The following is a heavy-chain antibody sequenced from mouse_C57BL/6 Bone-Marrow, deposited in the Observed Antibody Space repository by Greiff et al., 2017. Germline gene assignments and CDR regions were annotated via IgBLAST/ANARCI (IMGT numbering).Heavy chain of an antibody. CDR2: IYPRSGNT. CDR3: ARSRYSNVYFDY. Sequence: VQLQQSGAELARPGASVKLSCKASGYTFTSYGISWVKQRTGQGLEWIGEIYPRSGNTYYNEKFKGKATLTADKSSSTAYMELRSLTSEDYAVYFCARSRYSNVYFDYWGQGTTLTVSS. J-gene: IGHJ2*01. CDR1: GYTFTSYG. V-gene: IGHV1-81*01. D-gene: IGHD2-5*01.